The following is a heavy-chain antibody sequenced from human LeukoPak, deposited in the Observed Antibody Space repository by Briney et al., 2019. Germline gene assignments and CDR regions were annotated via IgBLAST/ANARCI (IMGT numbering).Heavy chain of an antibody. V-gene: IGHV3-23*01. Sequence: PGGSLRLSCAASGFTFSSYAMSWVRQAPGKGLEWVSAISGSGGSTYYADSVKGRFTISRDNSKNTLYLQMNSLRAEDTAVYYCAKDEGADYYDSSGSPPIDYWGQGTLVTVSS. CDR2: ISGSGGST. J-gene: IGHJ4*02. CDR1: GFTFSSYA. D-gene: IGHD3-22*01. CDR3: AKDEGADYYDSSGSPPIDY.